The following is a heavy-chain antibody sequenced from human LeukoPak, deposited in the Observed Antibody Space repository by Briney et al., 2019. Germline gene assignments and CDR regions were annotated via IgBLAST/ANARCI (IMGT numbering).Heavy chain of an antibody. D-gene: IGHD3/OR15-3a*01. J-gene: IGHJ4*02. CDR1: GFTFSSYA. CDR3: AKRGVVIRVFLVGFHKEAYYFES. V-gene: IGHV3-23*01. Sequence: SGGSLRLSCAASGFTFSSYAMSWARQAPGKGLEWVAGISDSGGSTKYADSVKGRFTISRDNPKNTLSLQMNSLRADDTAVYFCAKRGVVIRVFLVGFHKEAYYFESWGQGALVTVSS. CDR2: ISDSGGST.